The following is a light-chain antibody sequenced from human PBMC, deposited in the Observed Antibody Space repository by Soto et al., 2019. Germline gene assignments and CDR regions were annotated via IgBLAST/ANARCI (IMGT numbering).Light chain of an antibody. CDR1: QSVSSSY. Sequence: EIVLTQSPGTLSLSLGERATLSCRASQSVSSSYLAWYQQKPGQAPRLLIYGASSRATGIPDRFSGSGSGTDFTLSGSGTEFTLTISRLEPEDFAVYYCQHYGSSPNTFGQGTKLEIK. CDR3: QHYGSSPNT. CDR2: GAS. V-gene: IGKV3-20*01. J-gene: IGKJ2*01.